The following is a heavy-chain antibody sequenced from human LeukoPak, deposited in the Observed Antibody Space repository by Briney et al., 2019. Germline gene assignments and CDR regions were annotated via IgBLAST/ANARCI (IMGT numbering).Heavy chain of an antibody. CDR2: MFYNGRT. J-gene: IGHJ4*02. CDR3: ARVRDINVAGIIDS. CDR1: GATVSDFY. D-gene: IGHD6-19*01. Sequence: PSETLSLTCNVSGATVSDFYWTWLRQPPGKGLEWIGYMFYNGRTNYNPSLESRVTISVDTSKNQFSLKLTSVTAADTALYYCARVRDINVAGIIDSWGQGTRVIVSS. V-gene: IGHV4-59*08.